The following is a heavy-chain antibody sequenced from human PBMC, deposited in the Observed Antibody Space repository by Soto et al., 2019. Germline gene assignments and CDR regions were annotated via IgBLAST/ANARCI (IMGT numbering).Heavy chain of an antibody. CDR2: INHSGST. CDR3: ARGLVRSMIVVVITRAGAFDI. V-gene: IGHV4-34*01. CDR1: GGSFSGYY. J-gene: IGHJ3*02. Sequence: SETLSLTCAVYGGSFSGYYWSWIRQPPGKGLEWIGEINHSGSTTYNPSLKSRVTISVDTSKNQFSLKRSSVTAADTAVYYCARGLVRSMIVVVITRAGAFDIWGQGTMVTVSS. D-gene: IGHD3-22*01.